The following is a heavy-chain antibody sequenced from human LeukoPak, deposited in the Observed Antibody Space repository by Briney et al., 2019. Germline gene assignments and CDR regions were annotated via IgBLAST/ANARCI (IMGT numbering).Heavy chain of an antibody. CDR3: ARDVPDVDCISTSCQGDY. Sequence: GASVKVSCKASGGTFSSYAISWVRQAPGQGLEWMGRIIPIFGIANYAQKFQGRVTITADKYTSTAYMELRSLRSEDTAVYYCARDVPDVDCISTSCQGDYWGQGTLVTVSS. V-gene: IGHV1-69*04. CDR1: GGTFSSYA. J-gene: IGHJ4*02. D-gene: IGHD2-2*01. CDR2: IIPIFGIA.